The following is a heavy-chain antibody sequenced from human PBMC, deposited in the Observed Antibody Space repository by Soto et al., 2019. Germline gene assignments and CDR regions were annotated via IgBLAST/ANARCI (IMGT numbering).Heavy chain of an antibody. CDR3: TTDDYDFWSGYYVDY. V-gene: IGHV3-15*01. J-gene: IGHJ4*02. CDR1: GFTFSNAW. D-gene: IGHD3-3*01. CDR2: IKSKTDGGTT. Sequence: EVQLVKSGGGLVKPGGSLRLSCAASGFTFSNAWMSWVRQAPGKGLEWVGRIKSKTDGGTTDYAAPVKGRFTISRDDSKNTLYLQMNSLKTEDTAVYYCTTDDYDFWSGYYVDYWGQGTLVTVSS.